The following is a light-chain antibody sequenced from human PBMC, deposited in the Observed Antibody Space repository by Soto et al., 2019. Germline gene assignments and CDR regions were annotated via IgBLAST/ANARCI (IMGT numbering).Light chain of an antibody. CDR1: QGISTS. J-gene: IGKJ1*01. V-gene: IGKV1-9*01. Sequence: IQLTQSPSSLSASVGDRVTITCRASQGISTSLAWYQQKPGKAPKLLMYLASTLQSGVPARFSGSGSGTNFTLSISSLQPEDFATYYCQQLIRFPTKFGQGTKVEIK. CDR2: LAS. CDR3: QQLIRFPTK.